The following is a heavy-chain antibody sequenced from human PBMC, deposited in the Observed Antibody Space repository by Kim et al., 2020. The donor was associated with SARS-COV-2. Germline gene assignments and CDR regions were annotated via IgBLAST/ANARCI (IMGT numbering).Heavy chain of an antibody. V-gene: IGHV4-34*01. CDR1: GGAFSAYY. Sequence: SETLSLTCRVYGGAFSAYYWSWFRQPPGKGLEWIGEINHSGNTNYNPSLKSRVTISIDTSKNQFSLKLNSMTAADTAVYYCARGYYGSGFNWFDPWGQGT. J-gene: IGHJ5*02. D-gene: IGHD3-10*01. CDR3: ARGYYGSGFNWFDP. CDR2: INHSGNT.